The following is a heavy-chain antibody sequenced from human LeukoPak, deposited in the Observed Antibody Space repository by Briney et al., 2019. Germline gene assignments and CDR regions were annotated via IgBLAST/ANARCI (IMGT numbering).Heavy chain of an antibody. CDR1: GYTFTGYY. D-gene: IGHD5-18*01. V-gene: IGHV1-2*04. Sequence: ASVKVSCKASGYTFTGYYMHWVRQAPGQGLEWMGWINPNSGGTNYAQKFQGWVTMTRVTSISTAYMELSRLRSDDTAVYYCARVIKDSYGYFSAFDIWGQGTMVTVSS. J-gene: IGHJ3*02. CDR3: ARVIKDSYGYFSAFDI. CDR2: INPNSGGT.